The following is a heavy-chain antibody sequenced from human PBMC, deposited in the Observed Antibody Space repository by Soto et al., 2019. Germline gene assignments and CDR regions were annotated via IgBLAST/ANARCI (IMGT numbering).Heavy chain of an antibody. CDR3: ARDRAVVVANNWFDP. V-gene: IGHV1-18*01. CDR2: ISAYNGNT. J-gene: IGHJ5*02. Sequence: QVQLVHSGAEVKKPGASVKVSCKASGYTFTSYGISWVRQAPGQGLEWMGWISAYNGNTNYAQKLQGRVTMTTDTSTSTAYMELRSLRSDDTAVYYCARDRAVVVANNWFDPWGQGTLVTVSS. CDR1: GYTFTSYG. D-gene: IGHD2-15*01.